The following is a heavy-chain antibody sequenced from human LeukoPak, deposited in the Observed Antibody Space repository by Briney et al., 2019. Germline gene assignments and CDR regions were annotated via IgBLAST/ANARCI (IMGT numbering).Heavy chain of an antibody. CDR3: VRSPYGAAYFDY. D-gene: IGHD4-17*01. CDR2: ISSDSAYI. CDR1: GFSFISYS. J-gene: IGHJ4*02. Sequence: GGSLRLSCAASGFSFISYSMRWVRQAPGRGLEWVSSISSDSAYIYQADSVKGRFTISRDNAKNSLYLQMNTLRAEDTAVYYCVRSPYGAAYFDYWGQGTLVTVSS. V-gene: IGHV3-21*01.